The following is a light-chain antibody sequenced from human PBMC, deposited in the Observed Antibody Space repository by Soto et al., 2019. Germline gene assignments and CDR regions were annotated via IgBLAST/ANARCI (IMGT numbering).Light chain of an antibody. CDR3: QYYNSFRGT. Sequence: DIQMTQSPPTLSASVGDRVTMTCRASHSIDDWLAWFQQRPGKAPKLLIYRASTLENEVPSRFSGSGSGTEYTLTINSLQPDDFATYFCQYYNSFRGTFGQGTKVEV. V-gene: IGKV1-5*03. CDR1: HSIDDW. J-gene: IGKJ1*01. CDR2: RAS.